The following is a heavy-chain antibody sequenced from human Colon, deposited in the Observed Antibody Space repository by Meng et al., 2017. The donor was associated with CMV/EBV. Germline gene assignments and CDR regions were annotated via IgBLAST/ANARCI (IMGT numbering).Heavy chain of an antibody. CDR2: IRNKANSYTT. Sequence: GGSLRLSCVVSGFTFSDHYMDWVRQAPGKGLEWVGRIRNKANSYTTEYAASVEGRFSISRDDSKNSLYLQMNSLKIEDTAVYYCARASGSHPPFDHWGRGTLVTVSS. CDR1: GFTFSDHY. V-gene: IGHV3-72*01. J-gene: IGHJ4*02. D-gene: IGHD1-26*01. CDR3: ARASGSHPPFDH.